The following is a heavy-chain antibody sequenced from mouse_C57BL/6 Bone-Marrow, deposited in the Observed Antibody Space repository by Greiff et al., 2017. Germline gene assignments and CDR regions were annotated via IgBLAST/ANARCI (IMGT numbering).Heavy chain of an antibody. J-gene: IGHJ1*03. D-gene: IGHD1-1*01. V-gene: IGHV14-2*01. CDR3: AGTTVVALYWYFDV. CDR2: IDPEDGET. CDR1: GFNIKDYY. Sequence: VHVKQSGAELVKPGASVKLSCTASGFNIKDYYMHWVKQRTEQGLEWIGRIDPEDGETKYAPKFQGKATITADTSSNAAYLQLSSLTSEDTAVYYCAGTTVVALYWYFDVWGTGTTVTVSS.